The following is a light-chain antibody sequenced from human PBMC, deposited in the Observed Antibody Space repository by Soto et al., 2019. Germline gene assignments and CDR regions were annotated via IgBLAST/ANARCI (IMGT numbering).Light chain of an antibody. J-gene: IGKJ3*01. V-gene: IGKV3-20*01. CDR3: QQFVSSPRFT. Sequence: EIVLTQSPGTLSLSPGERATLSCRASQSINNRYLACYQQKPGQAPRLLIYAASSRATGIPDRFSGSGSGTDFTLTISRLEPEDFAVYYYQQFVSSPRFTFGPGNKVDIK. CDR2: AAS. CDR1: QSINNRY.